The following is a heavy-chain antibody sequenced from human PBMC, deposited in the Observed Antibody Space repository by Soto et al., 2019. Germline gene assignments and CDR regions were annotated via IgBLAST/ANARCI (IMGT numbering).Heavy chain of an antibody. CDR1: GFAFSLYG. CDR3: AGDANHGFSSSWFLDF. CDR2: IYSGGSNE. J-gene: IGHJ4*02. D-gene: IGHD6-13*01. Sequence: HPGGSLRLSCAASGFAFSLYGMHRVRQAPGKGLEWVAIIYSGGSNEYYADSVKGRFTISRDNSRNTLDLQMSSLRVEDTAVYYCAGDANHGFSSSWFLDFWGQGTPVTVSS. V-gene: IGHV3-33*01.